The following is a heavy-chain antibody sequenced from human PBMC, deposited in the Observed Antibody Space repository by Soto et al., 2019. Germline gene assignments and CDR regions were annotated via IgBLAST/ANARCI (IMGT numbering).Heavy chain of an antibody. J-gene: IGHJ6*03. Sequence: GGSLRLSCAASGFTFSSYSMNWVRQAPGKGLEWVSSISSSSSYIYYADSVKGRFTISRDNAKNSLYLQMNSLRAEDTAVYYCARDPEYDFWSGNYYYYMDVWGKGTTVTVSS. CDR3: ARDPEYDFWSGNYYYYMDV. D-gene: IGHD3-3*01. V-gene: IGHV3-21*01. CDR2: ISSSSSYI. CDR1: GFTFSSYS.